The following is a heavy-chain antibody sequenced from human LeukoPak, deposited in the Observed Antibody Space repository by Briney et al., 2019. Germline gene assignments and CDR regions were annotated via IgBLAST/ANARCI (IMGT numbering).Heavy chain of an antibody. J-gene: IGHJ6*03. CDR1: GGSISSYY. CDR2: IYYSGST. V-gene: IGHV4-59*08. D-gene: IGHD2-2*02. Sequence: PSETPSLTCTVSGGSISSYYWSWIRQPPGKGLEWIEYIYYSGSTNYNPSLKSRVTISVDTSKNQFSLKLSSVTAADTAVYYCARHSTYCSSTSCHKRNYYYYMDVWGKGTTVTVSS. CDR3: ARHSTYCSSTSCHKRNYYYYMDV.